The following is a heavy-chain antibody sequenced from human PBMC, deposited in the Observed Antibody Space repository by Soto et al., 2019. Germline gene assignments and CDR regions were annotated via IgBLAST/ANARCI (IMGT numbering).Heavy chain of an antibody. D-gene: IGHD6-13*01. Sequence: EVQLVESGGGLVQPGRSLRLSCAASGFTFDDYAMHWVRQAPGKGLEWVSGISWNSGSIGYADSVKGRFTISRDNAKNSLYLQMNSLRAEDTALYYCASSSWFHSVYWGQGTLVTVSS. V-gene: IGHV3-9*01. CDR1: GFTFDDYA. CDR2: ISWNSGSI. CDR3: ASSSWFHSVY. J-gene: IGHJ4*02.